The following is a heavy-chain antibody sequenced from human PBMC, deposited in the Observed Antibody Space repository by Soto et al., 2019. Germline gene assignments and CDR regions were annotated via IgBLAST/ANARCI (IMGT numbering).Heavy chain of an antibody. CDR1: GFTFSDYY. CDR3: AREIAAAGIYYYYYMDV. V-gene: IGHV3-11*01. Sequence: GGSLRLSCAASGFTFSDYYMSWIRQAPGKGLEWVSYISSSGSTIYYADSVKGRFTISRDNAKNSLYLQMNSLRAEDTALYYCAREIAAAGIYYYYYMDVWGKGTTVTVSS. CDR2: ISSSGSTI. D-gene: IGHD6-13*01. J-gene: IGHJ6*03.